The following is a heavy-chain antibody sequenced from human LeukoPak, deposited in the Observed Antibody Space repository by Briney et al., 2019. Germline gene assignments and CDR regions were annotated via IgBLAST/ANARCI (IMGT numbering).Heavy chain of an antibody. CDR2: ISPDGRST. Sequence: GGSLRLSCAASGFTYGNYLMHWVRQAPGKGLVWVSRISPDGRSTNYADSVKGRFTVSRDNAMNTVYLQMNSLRAEDTAVYYCARGIWVQLWSLDYWGQGTLVTVSS. CDR3: ARGIWVQLWSLDY. D-gene: IGHD5-18*01. V-gene: IGHV3-74*01. J-gene: IGHJ4*02. CDR1: GFTYGNYL.